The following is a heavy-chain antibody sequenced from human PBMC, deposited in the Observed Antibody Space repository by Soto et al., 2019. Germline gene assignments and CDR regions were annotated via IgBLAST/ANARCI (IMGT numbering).Heavy chain of an antibody. CDR3: ARPIAVAGTVWFDP. V-gene: IGHV4-34*01. CDR1: GGSFSGYY. CDR2: INHSGST. D-gene: IGHD6-19*01. Sequence: SETLSLTRAVYGGSFSGYYWSWIRQPPGKGLEWIGEINHSGSTNYNPSLKSRVTISVDTSKNQFSLKLSSVTAADTAVYYCARPIAVAGTVWFDPWGQGTLVTVSS. J-gene: IGHJ5*02.